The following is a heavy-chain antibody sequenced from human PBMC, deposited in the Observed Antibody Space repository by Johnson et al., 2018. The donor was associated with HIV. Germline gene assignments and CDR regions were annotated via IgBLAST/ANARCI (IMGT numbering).Heavy chain of an antibody. Sequence: VQLVESGGGMIQPGGSLRLSCTASGFAVSMNYMAWVRQAPGKGLEWVSAISGSGGSTYYADSVKGRFTISRDKSKNTLYLQMNSLRAEDTAVYYCGKCIWGSSLIDVFDIWGQGTRVTVSS. D-gene: IGHD6-13*01. V-gene: IGHV3-23*04. CDR3: GKCIWGSSLIDVFDI. CDR2: ISGSGGST. J-gene: IGHJ3*02. CDR1: GFAVSMNY.